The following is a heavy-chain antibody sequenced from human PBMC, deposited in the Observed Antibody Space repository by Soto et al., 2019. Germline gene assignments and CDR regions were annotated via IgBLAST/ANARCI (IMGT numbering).Heavy chain of an antibody. Sequence: QVQLQESGPGLVKPSETLSLTCTVSGGSISSYYWSWIRQPPGKGLESIGYIYYSGSTNYNPSLKCRVTLSVDTSKNQFSLKLSSVTAADTAVYYCASRYGSGLDYWGQGTLVTVSS. CDR2: IYYSGST. D-gene: IGHD3-10*01. V-gene: IGHV4-59*08. J-gene: IGHJ4*02. CDR1: GGSISSYY. CDR3: ASRYGSGLDY.